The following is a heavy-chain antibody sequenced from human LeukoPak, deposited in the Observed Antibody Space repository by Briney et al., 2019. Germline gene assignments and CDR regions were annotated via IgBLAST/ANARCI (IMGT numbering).Heavy chain of an antibody. CDR2: IIPIFGTA. CDR1: GGTFSSYT. J-gene: IGHJ4*02. V-gene: IGHV1-69*13. Sequence: SVKVSCKASGGTFSSYTISWVRQAPGQGLEWMGGIIPIFGTANYAQKFQGRVTITADESTSTAYMELSSLRSEDTAVYYCARTPRDYGDYPPYWGQGTLVTVSS. D-gene: IGHD4-17*01. CDR3: ARTPRDYGDYPPY.